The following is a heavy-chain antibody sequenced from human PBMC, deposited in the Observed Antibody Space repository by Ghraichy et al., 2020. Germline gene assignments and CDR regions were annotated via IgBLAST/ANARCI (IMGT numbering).Heavy chain of an antibody. Sequence: ASVKVSCKASGYTFTSYDINWVRQATGQGLEWMGWMNPNSGNTGYAQKFQGRVTMTRNTSISTAYMELSSLRSEDTAVYYCARVGYGDYYYYGMDVWGQGTTVTVSS. V-gene: IGHV1-8*01. D-gene: IGHD4-17*01. J-gene: IGHJ6*02. CDR2: MNPNSGNT. CDR1: GYTFTSYD. CDR3: ARVGYGDYYYYGMDV.